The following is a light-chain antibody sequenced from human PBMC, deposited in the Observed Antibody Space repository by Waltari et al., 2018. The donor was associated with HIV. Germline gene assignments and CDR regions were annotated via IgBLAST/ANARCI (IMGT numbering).Light chain of an antibody. Sequence: RITCGGSRIGSKSVHWYQQKPGQAPVLVVQDDSDRPSRIPERFSGSNSGDTATLAISKVEAGDEADYYCQVWEITDDHVVFGGGTKLTVL. CDR3: QVWEITDDHVV. V-gene: IGLV3-21*02. CDR2: DDS. J-gene: IGLJ2*01. CDR1: RIGSKS.